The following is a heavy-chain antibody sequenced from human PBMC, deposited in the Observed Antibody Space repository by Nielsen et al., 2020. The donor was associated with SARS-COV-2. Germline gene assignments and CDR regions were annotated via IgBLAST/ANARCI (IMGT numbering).Heavy chain of an antibody. CDR2: IYPDDSDT. J-gene: IGHJ5*02. CDR3: ARAAVADFNWSDP. Sequence: GESLKISCETSGYTFTTYWIGWVRQMPGKGLEWMGVIYPDDSDTRYSPSFHGQVTISADTSINTAYLQWRSLKPSDTAIYYCARAAVADFNWSDPWGQGTLVTVSS. D-gene: IGHD6-19*01. CDR1: GYTFTTYW. V-gene: IGHV5-51*01.